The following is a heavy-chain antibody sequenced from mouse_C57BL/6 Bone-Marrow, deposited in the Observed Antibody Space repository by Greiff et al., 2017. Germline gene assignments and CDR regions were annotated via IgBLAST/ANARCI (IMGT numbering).Heavy chain of an antibody. CDR1: GYTFTSYW. CDR2: IYPGSGST. V-gene: IGHV1-55*01. J-gene: IGHJ2*01. Sequence: QVQLQQPGAELVKPGASVKMSCKASGYTFTSYWITWVKQRPGQGLEWIGDIYPGSGSTNYNEKFKSKATLTVDTSSSTAYMQLSSLTSEDSAVYYCARPATMITTRVYYFDYWGQGTTLTVSS. CDR3: ARPATMITTRVYYFDY. D-gene: IGHD2-4*01.